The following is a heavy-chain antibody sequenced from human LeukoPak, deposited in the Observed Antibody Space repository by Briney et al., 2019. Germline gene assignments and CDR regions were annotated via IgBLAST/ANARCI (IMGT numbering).Heavy chain of an antibody. CDR3: ARDLAFSRLDY. Sequence: GGSLRLSCAVSGLTFSSSWMDWVRQAPGKGLEWVASINPDGIKRYSADSVKGRFTISRDNARNSLYLQMDSLRVEDTAFYYCARDLAFSRLDYWGQGVLVTVSS. CDR1: GLTFSSSW. V-gene: IGHV3-7*01. D-gene: IGHD2/OR15-2a*01. J-gene: IGHJ4*02. CDR2: INPDGIKR.